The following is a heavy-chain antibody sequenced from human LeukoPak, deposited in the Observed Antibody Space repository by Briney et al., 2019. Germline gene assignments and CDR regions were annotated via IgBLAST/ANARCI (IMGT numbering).Heavy chain of an antibody. CDR1: GFDLSDYY. J-gene: IGHJ4*02. V-gene: IGHV3-11*01. CDR3: ARRRDYFDY. CDR2: ISSSGGNI. Sequence: PGGSLRLSCVVSGFDLSDYYMSWIRQAPGKGLEWISYISSSGGNIYFADSVKGRFTMPRDNARGSLYLQMNSLRADDTAIYYCARRRDYFDYWGQGTLVTVSS.